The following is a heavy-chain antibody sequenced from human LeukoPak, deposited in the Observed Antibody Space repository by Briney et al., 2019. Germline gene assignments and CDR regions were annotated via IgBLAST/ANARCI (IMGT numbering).Heavy chain of an antibody. CDR3: ASDYYDSSGLLNYFDY. J-gene: IGHJ4*02. Sequence: PSETLSLTCTVSGGSISSSSYYWGWIRQPPGKGLEWIGSIYYSGSTYYNPSLKSRVTISVDTSKNQFSLKLSPVTAATTAVYYCASDYYDSSGLLNYFDYWGQGNLVPVSS. CDR2: IYYSGST. D-gene: IGHD3-22*01. CDR1: GGSISSSSYY. V-gene: IGHV4-39*01.